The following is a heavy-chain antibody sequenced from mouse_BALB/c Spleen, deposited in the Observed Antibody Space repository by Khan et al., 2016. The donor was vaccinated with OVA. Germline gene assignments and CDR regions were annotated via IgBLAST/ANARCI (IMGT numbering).Heavy chain of an antibody. CDR1: GFSLNNYS. CDR2: IWSAGST. V-gene: IGHV2-2*02. Sequence: QVQLKQSGPGLVQPSQSLSITCTVSGFSLNNYSVHWVRQSPGKGLEWLGVIWSAGSTAYNAAFISRLTISKDNYRSQVFFKMNSLQPNDTAIYDCARRGYDYGRGALFAYWGQGTLVTVSA. D-gene: IGHD2-4*01. CDR3: ARRGYDYGRGALFAY. J-gene: IGHJ3*01.